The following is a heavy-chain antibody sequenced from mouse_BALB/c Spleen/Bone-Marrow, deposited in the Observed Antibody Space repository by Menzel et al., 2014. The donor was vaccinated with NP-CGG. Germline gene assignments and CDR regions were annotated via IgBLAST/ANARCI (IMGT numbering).Heavy chain of an antibody. Sequence: EVHLVESGPDLVKPSQSLSLTCTVTGYSITSGYTWHWIRQLPGNTLECLVNNPSSGTTNSNPTLNSRITITRDTSKNHLFLQFSSVTTDDAATYYGAISRVLNAIDYWGPGTSVTVSS. V-gene: IGHV3-1*02. CDR3: AISRVLNAIDY. CDR1: GYSITSGYT. D-gene: IGHD3-1*01. J-gene: IGHJ4*01. CDR2: NPSSGTT.